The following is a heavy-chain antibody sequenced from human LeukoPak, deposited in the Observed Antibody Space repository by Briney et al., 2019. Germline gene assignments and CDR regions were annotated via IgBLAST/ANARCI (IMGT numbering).Heavy chain of an antibody. J-gene: IGHJ6*03. D-gene: IGHD6-6*01. CDR3: ARDVRRSSSSSNSYYYYMDV. V-gene: IGHV4-4*07. Sequence: SETLSLTCTVSGGSISNYYWSWIRQPAGKGPEWIGRIYTSGSTNYNPSLKSRFTMSVDTSKNQFSLRLDSVTAADTAVYYCARDVRRSSSSSNSYYYYMDVWGKGTTVTVSS. CDR1: GGSISNYY. CDR2: IYTSGST.